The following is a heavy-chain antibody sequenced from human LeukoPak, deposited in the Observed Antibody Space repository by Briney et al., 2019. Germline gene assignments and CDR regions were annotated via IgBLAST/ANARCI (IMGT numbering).Heavy chain of an antibody. CDR1: GYTFTGYY. D-gene: IGHD3-22*01. Sequence: ASVKVSCKASGYTFTGYYMHWVRQAPGQGLEWMGWINPNSGGTNYAQKFQGRVTMTRDTSISTAYMELSRLRSDDTAVYYCASAPTIVVVGEDYFDYWGQGTLVTVSS. CDR2: INPNSGGT. V-gene: IGHV1-2*02. J-gene: IGHJ4*02. CDR3: ASAPTIVVVGEDYFDY.